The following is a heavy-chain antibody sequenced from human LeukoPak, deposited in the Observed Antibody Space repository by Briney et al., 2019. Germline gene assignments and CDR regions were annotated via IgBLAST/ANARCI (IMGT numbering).Heavy chain of an antibody. CDR3: AKPRGLLQGWFDP. V-gene: IGHV3-23*01. CDR2: ISGSGGST. J-gene: IGHJ5*02. Sequence: GGSLRLSCAASGFTFSSYAMGWVRQAPGKGLEWVSAISGSGGSTYYADSVKGRFTISRDNSKNTLYLQMNSLRAEDTAVYCCAKPRGLLQGWFDPWGQGTLVTVSS. CDR1: GFTFSSYA. D-gene: IGHD3-10*01.